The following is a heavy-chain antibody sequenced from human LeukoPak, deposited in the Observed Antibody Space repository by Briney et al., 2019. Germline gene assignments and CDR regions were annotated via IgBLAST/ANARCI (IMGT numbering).Heavy chain of an antibody. J-gene: IGHJ4*02. CDR3: AREQHSSIPGDRALHY. Sequence: ASVKVSCKASGYTFTGYYMHWVRQAPGQGLEWMGWINPNSGGTNYAQKFQGRVTMTRDTSISTAYMELSRLRSDETAVYYCAREQHSSIPGDRALHYWGQPTLVTVSS. V-gene: IGHV1-2*02. D-gene: IGHD6-19*01. CDR1: GYTFTGYY. CDR2: INPNSGGT.